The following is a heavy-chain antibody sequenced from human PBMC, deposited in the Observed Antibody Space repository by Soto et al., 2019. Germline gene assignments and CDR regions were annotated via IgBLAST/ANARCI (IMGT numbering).Heavy chain of an antibody. CDR3: ARDPMLGVDPSGGMDV. D-gene: IGHD3-3*01. CDR2: IWYDGSNK. Sequence: QVQLVESGGGVVQPGRSLRLSCAASGFTFSSYGMHWVRQAPGKGLEWVAVIWYDGSNKYYADSVKGRFTISRDNSKNTLYLQMNSLRAEDTAVYYCARDPMLGVDPSGGMDVWGQGTTVTVSS. V-gene: IGHV3-33*01. CDR1: GFTFSSYG. J-gene: IGHJ6*02.